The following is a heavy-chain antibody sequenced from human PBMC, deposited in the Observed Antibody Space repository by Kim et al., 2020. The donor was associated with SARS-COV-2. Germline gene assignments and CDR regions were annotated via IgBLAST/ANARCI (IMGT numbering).Heavy chain of an antibody. D-gene: IGHD3-22*01. Sequence: SLNSRVTISVDTSKNQFSLKLSSVTAADTAVYYCARENYDSSGMGDAFDIWGQGTMVTVSS. J-gene: IGHJ3*02. V-gene: IGHV4-39*07. CDR3: ARENYDSSGMGDAFDI.